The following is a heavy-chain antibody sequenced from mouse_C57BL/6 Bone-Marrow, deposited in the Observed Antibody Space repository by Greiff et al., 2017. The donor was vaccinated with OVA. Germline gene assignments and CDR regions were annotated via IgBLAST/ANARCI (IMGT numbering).Heavy chain of an antibody. J-gene: IGHJ3*01. D-gene: IGHD2-3*01. CDR1: GFTFSDYY. CDR3: ARLGDGYPWFAY. V-gene: IGHV5-12*01. Sequence: EVMLVESGGGLVQPGGSLKLSCAASGFTFSDYYMYWVRQTPEKRLEWVAYISNGGGSTYYPDTVKGRFTISRDNAKNTLYLQMSRLKSEDTAMYYCARLGDGYPWFAYWGQGTLVTVSA. CDR2: ISNGGGST.